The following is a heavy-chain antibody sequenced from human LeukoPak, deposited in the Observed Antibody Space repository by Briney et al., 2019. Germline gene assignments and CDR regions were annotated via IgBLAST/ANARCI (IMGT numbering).Heavy chain of an antibody. J-gene: IGHJ3*02. CDR3: ARGRFGVVNAFDI. D-gene: IGHD3-3*01. CDR1: GGSISSGDYY. Sequence: PSQTLSLTCTVSGGSISSGDYYWSWIRQPPGKGLEWIGYIYYSGSTYYNPSLKSRVTISVDTSKNQFSLKLSSVTAADTAVYYCARGRFGVVNAFDIWGQGTMVTVPS. V-gene: IGHV4-30-4*08. CDR2: IYYSGST.